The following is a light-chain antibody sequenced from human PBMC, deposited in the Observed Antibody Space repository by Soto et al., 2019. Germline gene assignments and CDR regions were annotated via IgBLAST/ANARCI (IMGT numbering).Light chain of an antibody. CDR1: SSDVGGYNY. CDR3: SSYTSSSTLEV. J-gene: IGLJ2*01. Sequence: QSALTQPASGSGSPGQSITLSCTGTSSDVGGYNYVSWYQQHPGKAPKLMIYDVSNRPSGVSNRFSGSKSGNTASLTISGLQAEDEADYYCSSYTSSSTLEVFGGGTKLTVL. V-gene: IGLV2-14*01. CDR2: DVS.